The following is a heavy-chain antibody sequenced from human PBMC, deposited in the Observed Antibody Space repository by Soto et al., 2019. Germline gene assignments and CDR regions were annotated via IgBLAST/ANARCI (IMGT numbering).Heavy chain of an antibody. D-gene: IGHD1-26*01. CDR3: AKARVRIVGANSFDY. Sequence: GGSLRLSCVGSGFTFSNYGMHWIRQPPGKGLEWVALISDDGDKRYYADSVRGRLIISRDNSKDTLYLQMNSLGPDDTAVYFCAKARVRIVGANSFDYWGQGTPVTVSS. CDR2: ISDDGDKR. J-gene: IGHJ4*02. CDR1: GFTFSNYG. V-gene: IGHV3-30*18.